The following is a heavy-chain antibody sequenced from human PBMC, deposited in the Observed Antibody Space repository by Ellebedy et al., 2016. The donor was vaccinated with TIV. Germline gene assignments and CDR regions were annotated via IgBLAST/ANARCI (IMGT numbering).Heavy chain of an antibody. CDR3: ARDRGYDTFDY. CDR1: GFTFRSYG. Sequence: GESLKISCAASGFTFRSYGMHWVRQAPGKGLEWVAVIWYDGSNKYYGDSVKGRFTIARDNSKNTLSLQMNSLRAEDTAVYYCARDRGYDTFDYWGQGILVTVSS. CDR2: IWYDGSNK. D-gene: IGHD5-12*01. V-gene: IGHV3-33*01. J-gene: IGHJ4*02.